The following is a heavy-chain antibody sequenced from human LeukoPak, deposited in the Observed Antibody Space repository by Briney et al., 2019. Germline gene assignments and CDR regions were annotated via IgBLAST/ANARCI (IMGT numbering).Heavy chain of an antibody. Sequence: SETLSLTCTVSGGSISSYYWSWIRQPPGKGLEWIGYIYYSGSTNYNPSLKSRVTISVDTSKNQFSLKLSSVAAADTAVYYCASLAAAGLLFDYWGQGTLVTVSS. D-gene: IGHD6-13*01. CDR1: GGSISSYY. V-gene: IGHV4-59*08. CDR3: ASLAAAGLLFDY. J-gene: IGHJ4*02. CDR2: IYYSGST.